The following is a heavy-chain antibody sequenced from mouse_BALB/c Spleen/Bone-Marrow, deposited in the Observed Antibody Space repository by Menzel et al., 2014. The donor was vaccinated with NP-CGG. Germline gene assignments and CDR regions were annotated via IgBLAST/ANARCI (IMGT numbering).Heavy chain of an antibody. Sequence: EVQLQQSGPELVKPGASVKMSCKASGYTFTSYVMHWVKQKPGQGLEWIGYINPYNDGTKYNEKFKGKATLTSDKSSSTAYTELSSLTSEDSAVYYCARDGNPYWYFDVWGAGTTVTVSS. CDR2: INPYNDGT. CDR1: GYTFTSYV. CDR3: ARDGNPYWYFDV. D-gene: IGHD2-1*01. V-gene: IGHV1-14*01. J-gene: IGHJ1*01.